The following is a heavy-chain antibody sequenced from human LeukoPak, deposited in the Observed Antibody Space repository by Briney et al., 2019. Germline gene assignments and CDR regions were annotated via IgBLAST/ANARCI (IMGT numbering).Heavy chain of an antibody. CDR3: AKPMNSGWYPPFDY. CDR2: ISYDGSNN. V-gene: IGHV3-30*18. J-gene: IGHJ4*02. CDR1: GFTFSRYG. Sequence: GRSLRLSCAASGFTFSRYGMHWVRQAPGKGLEWVAVISYDGSNNYYADSVKGRFTISRDNSKNTLYLQMNSLRAEDTAVYYCAKPMNSGWYPPFDYWGQGTLVTVSS. D-gene: IGHD6-19*01.